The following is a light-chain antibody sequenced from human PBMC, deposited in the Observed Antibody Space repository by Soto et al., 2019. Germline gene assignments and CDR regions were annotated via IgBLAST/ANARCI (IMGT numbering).Light chain of an antibody. J-gene: IGKJ1*01. CDR2: AAS. CDR1: QSISSY. V-gene: IGKV1-39*01. Sequence: DIQMTQSPSSLSASVGDRVTITCRASQSISSYLNWYQQKPVKAPKLLIYAASNLQSGVPSRFSGSGSGTDFTLTISSLQPEDFATDYCQQSYSTPQTFGQGTKVEIK. CDR3: QQSYSTPQT.